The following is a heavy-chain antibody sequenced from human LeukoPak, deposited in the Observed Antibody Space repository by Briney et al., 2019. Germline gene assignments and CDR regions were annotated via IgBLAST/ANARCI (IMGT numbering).Heavy chain of an antibody. CDR3: ARDLAPLLIAAAGPFDY. CDR1: GFTLSSYS. V-gene: IGHV3-21*01. J-gene: IGHJ4*02. D-gene: IGHD6-13*01. CDR2: ISSSSSYI. Sequence: GGSLRLSCAASGFTLSSYSMNWVRQAPGKGLEWVLSISSSSSYIYYADSVKGRFTISRDNAKNSLYLQMNSLRAEDTAVYYCARDLAPLLIAAAGPFDYWGQGTLVTVSS.